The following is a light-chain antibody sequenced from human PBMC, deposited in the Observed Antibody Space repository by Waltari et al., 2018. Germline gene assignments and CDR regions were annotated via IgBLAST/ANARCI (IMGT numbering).Light chain of an antibody. CDR1: QDIKTY. CDR3: QQYEDEST. J-gene: IGKJ4*01. CDR2: DVA. Sequence: DVQMTQSPSSLSASVGDRVTITCQASQDIKTYLNWYKKKSGKAPKVVIYDVAHLATGVPSRFSGTGYGTQFTLTISSLQPEDIATYYCQQYEDESTFGGGTKVEVK. V-gene: IGKV1-33*01.